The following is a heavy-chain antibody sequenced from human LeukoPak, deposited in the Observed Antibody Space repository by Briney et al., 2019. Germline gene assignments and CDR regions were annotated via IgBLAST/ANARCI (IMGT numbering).Heavy chain of an antibody. CDR1: GFTFSSYW. CDR3: AKVGQLERRGVFTY. J-gene: IGHJ4*02. V-gene: IGHV3-7*01. CDR2: IKPDGGET. Sequence: GGALRLSCAASGFTFSSYWMSWVRQAPGKGGEGVANIKPDGGETYYVDFVKGRFTLSRDNAKNSLHLQMNSLRAEDTAVYYCAKVGQLERRGVFTYWGQATLATVPS. D-gene: IGHD1-1*01.